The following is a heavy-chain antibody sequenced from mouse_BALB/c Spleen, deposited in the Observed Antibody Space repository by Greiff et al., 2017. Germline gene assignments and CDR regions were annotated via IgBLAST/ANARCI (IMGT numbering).Heavy chain of an antibody. D-gene: IGHD2-1*01. J-gene: IGHJ3*01. CDR1: GDSITSGY. V-gene: IGHV3-8*02. CDR2: ISYSGST. Sequence: EVKLVESGPSLVKPSQTLSLTCSVTGDSITSGYWNWIRKFPGNKLEYMGYISYSGSTYYNPSLKSRISITRDTSKNQYYLQLNSVTTEDTATYYCAREGIYYGNYVFAYWGQGTLVTVSA. CDR3: AREGIYYGNYVFAY.